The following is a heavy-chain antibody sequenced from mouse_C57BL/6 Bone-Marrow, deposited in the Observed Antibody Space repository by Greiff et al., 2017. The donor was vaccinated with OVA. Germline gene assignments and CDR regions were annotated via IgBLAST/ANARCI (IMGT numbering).Heavy chain of an antibody. Sequence: EVQGVESGGGLVQPGGSMKLSCVASGFTFSNYWMNWVRQSPEKGLEWVAQIRLKSDNYATHYAESVKGRFTISRDDSKSSVYLQMNNLRAEDTGIYYCSDDYDDVYYAMDYWGQGTSVTVSS. V-gene: IGHV6-3*01. CDR2: IRLKSDNYAT. D-gene: IGHD2-4*01. CDR1: GFTFSNYW. CDR3: SDDYDDVYYAMDY. J-gene: IGHJ4*01.